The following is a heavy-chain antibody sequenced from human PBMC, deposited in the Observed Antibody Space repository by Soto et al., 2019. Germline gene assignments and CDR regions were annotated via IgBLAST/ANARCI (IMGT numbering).Heavy chain of an antibody. Sequence: QVQLVQSGAEVKKPGASVKVSCKASGYTFTSYGISWVRQAPGQGLEWMGWISAYNGNTNYAQKLQGRVTMTTDTTTSTAYMELRSLRSDDTAVYYCAREAFGSGSYYKTNWFDPWGQGTLVTVSS. D-gene: IGHD3-10*01. CDR3: AREAFGSGSYYKTNWFDP. CDR1: GYTFTSYG. J-gene: IGHJ5*02. CDR2: ISAYNGNT. V-gene: IGHV1-18*01.